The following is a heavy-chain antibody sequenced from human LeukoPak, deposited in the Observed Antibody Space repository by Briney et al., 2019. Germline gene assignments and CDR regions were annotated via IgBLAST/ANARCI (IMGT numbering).Heavy chain of an antibody. CDR3: ATHTDSSGYYLPFDY. V-gene: IGHV5-51*07. Sequence: GASLKISCKGSGYSFINYWLGWVHQMPGEGLEWMGISNPGDSDTRYTPSFQGQVTISADKYISTAYLQWSSLKASDTAMYYCATHTDSSGYYLPFDYWGQGTLVTVSS. J-gene: IGHJ4*02. CDR2: SNPGDSDT. CDR1: GYSFINYW. D-gene: IGHD3-22*01.